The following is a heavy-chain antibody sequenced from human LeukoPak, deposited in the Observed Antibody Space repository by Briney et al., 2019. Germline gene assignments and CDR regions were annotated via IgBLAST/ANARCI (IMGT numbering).Heavy chain of an antibody. CDR1: GYTFTGYY. V-gene: IGHV1-2*04. CDR2: INPNSGGT. CDR3: ARSLYGSSSWYGDY. Sequence: ASVKVSCKASGYTFTGYYMHWVRQAPGQGLEWMGWINPNSGGTNYAQKFQGWVTMTRDTSISTAYMELSRLRSDDTAVYYCARSLYGSSSWYGDYWGQGTLVTVSS. D-gene: IGHD6-13*01. J-gene: IGHJ4*02.